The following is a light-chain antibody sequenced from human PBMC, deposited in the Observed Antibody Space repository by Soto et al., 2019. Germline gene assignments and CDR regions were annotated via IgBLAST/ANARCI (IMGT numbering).Light chain of an antibody. Sequence: AIQMTQSPPSLSASVGDRVIITCRASQDIRNELGWYQQKPGKAPNLLIYAASTLQSGVPSRFSGSGSGTDFTLTISSLQPEDSATYYCLQDYNAPYTFGQGTKLEIK. J-gene: IGKJ2*01. CDR3: LQDYNAPYT. CDR1: QDIRNE. CDR2: AAS. V-gene: IGKV1-6*01.